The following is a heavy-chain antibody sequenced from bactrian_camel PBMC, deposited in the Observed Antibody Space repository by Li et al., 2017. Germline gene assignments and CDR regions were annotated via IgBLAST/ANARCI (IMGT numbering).Heavy chain of an antibody. Sequence: HVQLVESGGDLVQSGGSLRLSCAARTGTFRSACMGWIRQVSGKEREGVASIDSDGETTYTDSVKGRFTISRDNAKNSVYLQMNNLKLEDTATYYCAADFGPYCSGSYLACRANFEGQGTQVTVS. J-gene: IGHJ4*01. V-gene: IGHV3S53*01. CDR2: IDSDGET. CDR1: TGTFRSAC. D-gene: IGHD2*01.